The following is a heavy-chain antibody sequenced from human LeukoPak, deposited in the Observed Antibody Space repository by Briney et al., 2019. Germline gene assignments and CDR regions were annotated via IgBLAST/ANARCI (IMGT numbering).Heavy chain of an antibody. CDR1: GFTFSSYS. CDR3: ARERGWGDYYGSGTFMRDY. J-gene: IGHJ4*02. D-gene: IGHD3-10*01. Sequence: GGSLRLSCAASGFTFSSYSMNWVRQAPGKRLEWVSSISSSSSYIYYADSVKGRFTISRDNAKNSLYLQMNSLRAEDTAVYYCARERGWGDYYGSGTFMRDYWGQGTLVTVSS. CDR2: ISSSSSYI. V-gene: IGHV3-21*01.